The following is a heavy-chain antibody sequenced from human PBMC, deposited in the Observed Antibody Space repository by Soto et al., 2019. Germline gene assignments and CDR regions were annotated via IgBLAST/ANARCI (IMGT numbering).Heavy chain of an antibody. Sequence: GASVKVSCKASGGTFSSYTISWVRQAPGQGLEWMGRIIPILGIANYAQKFQGRVTITADKSTSTAYMELSSLRSEDTAVYYCARSGVVPAANDAFDIWGQGTMVTVSS. J-gene: IGHJ3*02. D-gene: IGHD2-2*01. CDR3: ARSGVVPAANDAFDI. CDR1: GGTFSSYT. V-gene: IGHV1-69*02. CDR2: IIPILGIA.